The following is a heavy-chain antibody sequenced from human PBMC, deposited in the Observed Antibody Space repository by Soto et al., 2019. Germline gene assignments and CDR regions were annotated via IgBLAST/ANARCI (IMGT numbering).Heavy chain of an antibody. CDR1: GYSFTSYW. J-gene: IGHJ6*02. D-gene: IGHD5-18*01. CDR3: ARHPSGGYGYVNYGMDV. CDR2: IDPSDSYT. V-gene: IGHV5-10-1*01. Sequence: LGESLKISCKGSGYSFTSYWISWVRQIPGKGLEWMGRIDPSDSYTNYSPSFQGHVTISADKSISTAYLQWSSLKASDTAMYYCARHPSGGYGYVNYGMDVWGQGTTVTVSS.